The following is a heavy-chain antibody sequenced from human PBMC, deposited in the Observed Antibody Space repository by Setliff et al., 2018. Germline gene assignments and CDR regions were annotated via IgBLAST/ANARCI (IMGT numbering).Heavy chain of an antibody. V-gene: IGHV5-51*01. J-gene: IGHJ6*02. Sequence: GESLKISCKGSGYSFTSYWIGWVRQMPGKGLEWMGIIFPGDSDTRYSPSFQGQVTISADKSISTAYLQWRSLKASDTAMYYCARVTPDYYYYYGMDVWGQGTTVTVSS. CDR1: GYSFTSYW. CDR3: ARVTPDYYYYYGMDV. D-gene: IGHD5-18*01. CDR2: IFPGDSDT.